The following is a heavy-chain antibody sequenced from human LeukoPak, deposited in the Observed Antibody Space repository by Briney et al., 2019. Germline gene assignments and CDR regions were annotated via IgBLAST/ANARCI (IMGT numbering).Heavy chain of an antibody. J-gene: IGHJ4*02. CDR3: ARPSRGRRRAYYFDY. D-gene: IGHD2-2*01. CDR1: GGSFSGYY. CDR2: INHSGST. V-gene: IGHV4-34*01. Sequence: PSETLSLTCAVYGGSFSGYYWSWIRQPPGKGLEWIGEINHSGSTNYNPSLKSRVTIPVDTSKNQFSLKLSSVTAADTAVYYCARPSRGRRRAYYFDYWGQGTLVTVSS.